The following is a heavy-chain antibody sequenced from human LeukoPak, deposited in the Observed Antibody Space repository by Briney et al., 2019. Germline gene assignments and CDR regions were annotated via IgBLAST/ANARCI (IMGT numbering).Heavy chain of an antibody. J-gene: IGHJ3*02. D-gene: IGHD2-8*01. V-gene: IGHV4-59*01. CDR2: IYYSGST. CDR1: GGSISSYY. Sequence: PSETLSLTCTVSGGSISSYYWSWIRQPPGKGLEWIGYIYYSGSTNYNPSLKSRATISVDTSKNQFSLKLSSVTAADTAVYYCARDRGLIEAFDIWGQGTMVTVSS. CDR3: ARDRGLIEAFDI.